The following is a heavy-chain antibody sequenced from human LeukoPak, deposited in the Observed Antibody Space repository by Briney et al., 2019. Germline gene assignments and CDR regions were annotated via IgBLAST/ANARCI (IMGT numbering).Heavy chain of an antibody. D-gene: IGHD6-19*01. Sequence: ASVKVSCKASGYTFTSYGINWVGQATGQGLEWMGWMNPNSGNTGYAQKFQGRVTMTRNTSISTAYMELSSLRSEDTAVYYCARGGEQWLEFDYWGQGTLVTVSS. J-gene: IGHJ4*02. V-gene: IGHV1-8*02. CDR1: GYTFTSYG. CDR3: ARGGEQWLEFDY. CDR2: MNPNSGNT.